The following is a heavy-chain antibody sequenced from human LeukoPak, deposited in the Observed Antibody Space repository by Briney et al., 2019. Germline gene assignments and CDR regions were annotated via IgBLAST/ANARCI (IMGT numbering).Heavy chain of an antibody. J-gene: IGHJ4*02. CDR3: ATQPGLHYYDSSGYYEEAYYFDY. CDR1: GGSISSGNYY. CDR2: IYTSGST. V-gene: IGHV4-61*02. D-gene: IGHD3-22*01. Sequence: SETLSLTCTVSGGSISSGNYYWSWIRQPAGKGLEWIGRIYTSGSTNYNPSLKSRVTISVDRSKNQFSLKLSSVTAADTAVYYCATQPGLHYYDSSGYYEEAYYFDYWGQGTLVTVSS.